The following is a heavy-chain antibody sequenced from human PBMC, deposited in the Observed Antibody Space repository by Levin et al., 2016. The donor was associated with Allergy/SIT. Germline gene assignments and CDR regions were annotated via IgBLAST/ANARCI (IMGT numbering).Heavy chain of an antibody. V-gene: IGHV1-18*01. J-gene: IGHJ6*03. CDR2: ISAYNGNT. D-gene: IGHD1-26*01. Sequence: ASVKVSCKASGYTFTSYGISWVRQAPGQGLEWMGWISAYNGNTKYSQKFQGRVTITRDTSASTAYMELSSLRSEDTAVYYCARAIIWRATRAFYYYMDVWGKGTTVTVSS. CDR1: GYTFTSYG. CDR3: ARAIIWRATRAFYYYMDV.